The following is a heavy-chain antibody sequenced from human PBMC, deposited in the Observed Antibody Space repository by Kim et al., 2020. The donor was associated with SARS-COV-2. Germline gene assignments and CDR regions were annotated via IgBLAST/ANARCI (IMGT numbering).Heavy chain of an antibody. Sequence: YNTTLKSRVTISVDTSENQFSLGLSSVTAADTAVYYCARFSIDWVYYFDYWGQGTLVTVSS. V-gene: IGHV4-34*01. D-gene: IGHD3-9*01. J-gene: IGHJ4*02. CDR3: ARFSIDWVYYFDY.